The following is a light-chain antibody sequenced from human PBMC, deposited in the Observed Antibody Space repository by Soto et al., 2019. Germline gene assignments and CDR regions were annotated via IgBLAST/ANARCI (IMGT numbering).Light chain of an antibody. CDR1: SSNIGAGYD. CDR3: QSYDDILSTVV. Sequence: QSVLTQPPSVSGAPGQRVTISCTGSSSNIGAGYDVHWYQQLPGTGPKLLMYGNSNRPSGVPDRLSGSKSGTSASLAITGLQAEDEADYYCQSYDDILSTVVFGGGTKLTVL. V-gene: IGLV1-40*01. J-gene: IGLJ2*01. CDR2: GNS.